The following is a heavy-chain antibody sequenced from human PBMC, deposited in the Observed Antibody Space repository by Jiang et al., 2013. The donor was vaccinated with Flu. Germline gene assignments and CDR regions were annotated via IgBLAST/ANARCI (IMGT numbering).Heavy chain of an antibody. CDR2: ISYDGSNK. CDR3: LDSSSTPDY. CDR1: GFTFSSYA. J-gene: IGHJ4*02. V-gene: IGHV3-30-3*01. Sequence: SGGGVVQPGRSLRLSCAASGFTFSSYAMHWVRQAPGKGLEWVAVISYDGSNKYYADSVKGRFTISRDNSKNTLYLQMNSLRAEDTAVYYCLDSSSTPDYWGQGTLVTVSS. D-gene: IGHD6-6*01.